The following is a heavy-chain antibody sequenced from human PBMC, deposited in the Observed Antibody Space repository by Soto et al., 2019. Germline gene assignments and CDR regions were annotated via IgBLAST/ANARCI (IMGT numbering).Heavy chain of an antibody. CDR2: IYYSGST. CDR3: ARHRGEYFDY. J-gene: IGHJ4*02. D-gene: IGHD3-10*01. Sequence: SETLSLTCTVSGGSISSSSYYWGWIRQPPGKGLEWIGSIYYSGSTYYNPSLKSRVTISVDTSKNQFSLKLSSVTAADTAVYYCARHRGEYFDYWGQGTLVTVS. V-gene: IGHV4-39*01. CDR1: GGSISSSSYY.